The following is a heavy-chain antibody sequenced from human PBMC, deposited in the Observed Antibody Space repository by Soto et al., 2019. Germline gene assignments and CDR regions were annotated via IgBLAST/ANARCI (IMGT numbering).Heavy chain of an antibody. Sequence: QVQLVQSGAEVKKPGSSVKVSCKASGGTFSSYAISWVRQAPGQGLEWMGGIIPIFGTANYAQKFQGRVTPIFGNSKHAKKVQGRVTITADETTDTAHHEVSSLSSEDKGVYYWARGRSEGATTYNWFDPWGQGTLVTVSS. CDR3: ARGRSEGATTYNWFDP. CDR2: IIPIFGTA. J-gene: IGHJ5*02. V-gene: IGHV1-69*01. CDR1: GGTFSSYA. D-gene: IGHD1-26*01.